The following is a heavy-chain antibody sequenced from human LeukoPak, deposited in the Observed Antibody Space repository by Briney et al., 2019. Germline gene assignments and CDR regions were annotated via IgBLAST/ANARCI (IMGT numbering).Heavy chain of an antibody. Sequence: PSETLSLTCTVSGGSISSSNYYWGWIRQPPGKGLEWIGSIYYSGSTYYNPSLKSRVTISIDTSKNQFSLKLSSVTAADTAVYYCARDNEIKGAFDIWGQGTMVTVSP. CDR2: IYYSGST. CDR3: ARDNEIKGAFDI. V-gene: IGHV4-39*07. D-gene: IGHD1-1*01. CDR1: GGSISSSNYY. J-gene: IGHJ3*02.